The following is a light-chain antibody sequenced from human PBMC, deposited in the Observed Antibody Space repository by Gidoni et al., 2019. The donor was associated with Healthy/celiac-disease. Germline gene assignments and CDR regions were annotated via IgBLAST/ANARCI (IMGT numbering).Light chain of an antibody. Sequence: QSALTQPASVSGSPGQSITISCTGTSSDVGGYNYVSWYQQHPGKAPKLMIYEVSNRPSGGSNRFSGAKSGNTASLTISGLQAEDEADYYCSSYTSSPVFGGGTKLTVL. CDR3: SSYTSSPV. V-gene: IGLV2-14*01. J-gene: IGLJ3*02. CDR1: SSDVGGYNY. CDR2: EVS.